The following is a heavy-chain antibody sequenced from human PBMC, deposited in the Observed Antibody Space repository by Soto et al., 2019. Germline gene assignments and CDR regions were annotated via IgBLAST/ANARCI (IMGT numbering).Heavy chain of an antibody. CDR3: ARALYYDFWSGLYY. V-gene: IGHV1-3*01. CDR2: INAGNGKT. J-gene: IGHJ4*02. Sequence: QVQLVQSGAEVKKPGASVKVSCQASGYTFTSYAMHWVRQAPGQRLEWMGWINAGNGKTKYSQKFQGRVTITRDTSASTAYMELSSLRSEDTAVYYCARALYYDFWSGLYYWGQGTLVTVSS. CDR1: GYTFTSYA. D-gene: IGHD3-3*01.